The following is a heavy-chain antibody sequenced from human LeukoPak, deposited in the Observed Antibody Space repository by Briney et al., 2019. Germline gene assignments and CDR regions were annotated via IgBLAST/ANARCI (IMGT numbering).Heavy chain of an antibody. J-gene: IGHJ3*01. Sequence: ASVKVSCKASGYTFTSYDINWVRQATGQGLEWVGWINPNSGGTNYAQKFQGRVTMTRDTSISTAYMELSRLTSDDTAVFYCARALGEMATITWGQGTMVTVSS. V-gene: IGHV1-2*02. CDR2: INPNSGGT. D-gene: IGHD5-24*01. CDR3: ARALGEMATIT. CDR1: GYTFTSYD.